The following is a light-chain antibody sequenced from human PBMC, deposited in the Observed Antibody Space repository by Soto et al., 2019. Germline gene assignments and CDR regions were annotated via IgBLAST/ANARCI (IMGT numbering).Light chain of an antibody. CDR2: GNS. CDR3: QSYDSSLSGWV. Sequence: QSLLTQPPLVSGAPGQRLTISCTGSSSNIGAGYDVHWYQQLPGTAPKLLIYGNSNRPSGVPDRFSGSKSGTSASLAITGLQAEDEADYYCQSYDSSLSGWVFGGGTKLTVL. CDR1: SSNIGAGYD. J-gene: IGLJ3*02. V-gene: IGLV1-40*01.